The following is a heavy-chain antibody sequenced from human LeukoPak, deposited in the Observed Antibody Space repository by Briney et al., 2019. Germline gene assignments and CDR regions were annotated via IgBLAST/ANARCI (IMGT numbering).Heavy chain of an antibody. Sequence: ASVKVSCKASGYTFSSYLISWVRQVPGQGLEWMGWISGHNGNTNYAQKLQGRVTMTTDTSTSTAYMELRSLRSDDTAVYYCARKLPDYGDLNNWFDPWGQGTLVTVSS. V-gene: IGHV1-18*01. CDR1: GYTFSSYL. CDR2: ISGHNGNT. J-gene: IGHJ5*02. D-gene: IGHD4-17*01. CDR3: ARKLPDYGDLNNWFDP.